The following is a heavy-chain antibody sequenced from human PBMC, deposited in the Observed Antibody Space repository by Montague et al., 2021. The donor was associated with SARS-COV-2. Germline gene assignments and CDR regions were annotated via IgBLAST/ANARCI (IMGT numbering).Heavy chain of an antibody. CDR1: GGSISSYY. V-gene: IGHV4-4*07. CDR3: AREAWFGDKTWAPEYYGMDV. J-gene: IGHJ6*02. Sequence: SETLSLTCTVSGGSISSYYWSWIRQPAGKGLEWIGRIYTSGSTNYNPSLKSRVTMSVDTSKNQFSLKLSSVTAADTAVYYCAREAWFGDKTWAPEYYGMDVWGQGTTVTVSS. CDR2: IYTSGST. D-gene: IGHD3-10*01.